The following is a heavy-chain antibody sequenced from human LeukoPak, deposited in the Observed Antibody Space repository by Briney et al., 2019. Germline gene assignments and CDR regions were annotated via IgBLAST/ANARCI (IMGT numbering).Heavy chain of an antibody. CDR3: ARHTARYGNFYYFYIDV. CDR1: DASISSSKLS. J-gene: IGHJ6*03. D-gene: IGHD1-1*01. CDR2: LHSDGTA. Sequence: SATLSLTCSVSDASISSSKLSWGWIRRAPGEGLEWIGTLHSDGTAYYNPSLRRRLTMSVDTSKKHFFLKLSSATAADTATYYCARHTARYGNFYYFYIDVWGRGTTVTVSS. V-gene: IGHV4-39*01.